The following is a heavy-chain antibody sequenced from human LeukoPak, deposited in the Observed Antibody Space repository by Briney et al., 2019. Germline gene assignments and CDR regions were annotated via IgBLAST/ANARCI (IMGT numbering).Heavy chain of an antibody. V-gene: IGHV1-24*01. J-gene: IGHJ4*02. CDR2: FDPEDGET. CDR1: GYTFTSYY. Sequence: GASVKVSCKASGYTFTSYYMHWVRQAPGKGLEWMGGFDPEDGETIYAQKFQGRVTMTKDTSTDTAYMELSSLRSEDTAVYYCAMGAAAGNFDYWGQGTLVTVSS. D-gene: IGHD6-13*01. CDR3: AMGAAAGNFDY.